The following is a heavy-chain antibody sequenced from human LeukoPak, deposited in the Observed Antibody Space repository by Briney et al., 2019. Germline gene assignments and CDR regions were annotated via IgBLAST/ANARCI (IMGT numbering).Heavy chain of an antibody. CDR2: IKSKTDGGTT. CDR1: GFTFSNAW. Sequence: GGSLRLSCAASGFTFSNAWMSWVRQAPGKGLEWVGRIKSKTDGGTTDYAAPVKGRFTISRDDSKNTLYLQMNSLKTENTAVYYCTTEWVVRGGGAFDIWGQGTMVTVSS. V-gene: IGHV3-15*01. D-gene: IGHD3-10*01. CDR3: TTEWVVRGGGAFDI. J-gene: IGHJ3*02.